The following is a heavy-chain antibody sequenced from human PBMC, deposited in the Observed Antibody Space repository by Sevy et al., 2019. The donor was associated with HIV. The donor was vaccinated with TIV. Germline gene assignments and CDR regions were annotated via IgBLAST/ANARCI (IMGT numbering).Heavy chain of an antibody. CDR3: ASCSGWYDYFDY. CDR2: IYSGGST. Sequence: GGSLRLSCAASGFTVSSNYMSWVRLAPGKGLEWVSVIYSGGSTYYADSVKGRFTISRDNSKNTLYLQMNSLRAEDTAVYYCASCSGWYDYFDYWGQGTLVTVSS. J-gene: IGHJ4*02. D-gene: IGHD6-19*01. V-gene: IGHV3-66*01. CDR1: GFTVSSNY.